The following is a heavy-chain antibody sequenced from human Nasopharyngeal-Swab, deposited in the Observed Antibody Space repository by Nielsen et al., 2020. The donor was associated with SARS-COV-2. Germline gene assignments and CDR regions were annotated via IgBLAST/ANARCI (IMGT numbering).Heavy chain of an antibody. Sequence: VRQAPGKGLEWVSSISTSSTNLYYADSAKGRFTISRDNARNSLYLQMNSLRVEDTAVYYCARGPAGSYGDFDYWGQGILVTVSS. CDR3: ARGPAGSYGDFDY. CDR2: ISTSSTNL. D-gene: IGHD4-17*01. J-gene: IGHJ4*02. V-gene: IGHV3-21*01.